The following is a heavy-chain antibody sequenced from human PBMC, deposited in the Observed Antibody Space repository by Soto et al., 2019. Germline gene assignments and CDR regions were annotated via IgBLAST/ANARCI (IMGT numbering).Heavy chain of an antibody. CDR3: ASSSGWYSAFDY. CDR2: ISSSSSYI. CDR1: GFTFSSYS. V-gene: IGHV3-21*01. Sequence: EVPLVESGGGLVKPGGSLRLSCAASGFTFSSYSMNWVRQAPGKGLEWVSSISSSSSYIYYADSVKGRFTISRDNAKNSLYLQMNSLRAEDTAVYYCASSSGWYSAFDYWGQGTLVTVSS. J-gene: IGHJ4*02. D-gene: IGHD6-19*01.